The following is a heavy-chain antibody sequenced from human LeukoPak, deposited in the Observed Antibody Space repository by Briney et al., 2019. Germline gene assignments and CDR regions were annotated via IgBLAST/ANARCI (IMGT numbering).Heavy chain of an antibody. CDR3: ARDLRRGYGDYVS. D-gene: IGHD4-17*01. J-gene: IGHJ4*02. Sequence: PGGSLRLSCAASGFTFSSYGMHWVRQAPGKGLEWVAVIWYDGSNKYYADSVKGRFTISRDNSKNTLYLQMNSLRAEDTAVYYCARDLRRGYGDYVSRGQGTLVTVSS. CDR1: GFTFSSYG. V-gene: IGHV3-33*08. CDR2: IWYDGSNK.